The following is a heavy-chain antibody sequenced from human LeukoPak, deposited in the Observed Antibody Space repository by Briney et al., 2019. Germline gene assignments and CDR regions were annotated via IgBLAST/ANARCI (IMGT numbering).Heavy chain of an antibody. J-gene: IGHJ1*01. Sequence: SQTLSLTCALSGDSVSSNSAAWNWIRQSPSRGLEWLGRTYYRSKWYNDYAVSVKSRITINPDTSKNQFSLQLNSVTPEDTAVYYCAREGPTDYGGNSGREYFQHWGQGTLVTVPS. V-gene: IGHV6-1*01. CDR3: AREGPTDYGGNSGREYFQH. CDR1: GDSVSSNSAA. CDR2: TYYRSKWYN. D-gene: IGHD4-23*01.